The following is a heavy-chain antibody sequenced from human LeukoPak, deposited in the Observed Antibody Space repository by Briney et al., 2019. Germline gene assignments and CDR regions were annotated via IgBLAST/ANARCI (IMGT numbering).Heavy chain of an antibody. Sequence: GGSLRLSCAASGFTFSSYGMHWVRQAPGKGLEWVAVIWYDGSNKYYADSVKGRFTISRDNSKNTLYLQMNSLRAEDTAVYYCARDQEQWLVGSAFDIWGQGTMVTVSS. D-gene: IGHD6-19*01. CDR1: GFTFSSYG. J-gene: IGHJ3*02. V-gene: IGHV3-33*01. CDR2: IWYDGSNK. CDR3: ARDQEQWLVGSAFDI.